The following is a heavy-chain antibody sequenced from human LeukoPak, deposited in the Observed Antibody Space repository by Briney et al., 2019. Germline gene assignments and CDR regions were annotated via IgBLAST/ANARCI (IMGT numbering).Heavy chain of an antibody. CDR2: IYTSGST. V-gene: IGHV4-61*02. CDR3: AIANYYGSGSYSGPLDY. J-gene: IGHJ4*02. CDR1: GYSISSGSYY. Sequence: PSETLSLTCTVSGYSISSGSYYWSWIRQPAGKGLEWIGRIYTSGSTNYNPSLKSRVTISVDTSKNQFSLKLSSVTAADTAVYYCAIANYYGSGSYSGPLDYWGQGTLVTVSS. D-gene: IGHD3-10*01.